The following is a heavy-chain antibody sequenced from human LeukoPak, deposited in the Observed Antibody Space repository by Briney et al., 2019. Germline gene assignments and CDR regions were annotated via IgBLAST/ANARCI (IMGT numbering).Heavy chain of an antibody. J-gene: IGHJ4*02. CDR1: GFTFSSYW. D-gene: IGHD3-10*01. Sequence: GGSLRLPCAASGFTFSSYWMHWVRQAPGKGLVWVSRINSDGSSTSYADSVKGRFTISRDNAKNTLYLQMNSLRAEDTAVYYCASRVYGSGSYRAHFDYWGQGTLVTVSS. CDR3: ASRVYGSGSYRAHFDY. CDR2: INSDGSST. V-gene: IGHV3-74*01.